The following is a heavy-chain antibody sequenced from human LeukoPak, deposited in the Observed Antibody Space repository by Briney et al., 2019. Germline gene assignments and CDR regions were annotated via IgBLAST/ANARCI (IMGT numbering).Heavy chain of an antibody. Sequence: SETLSLTCTVSGGSISSYYWSWIRQPPGKGLEWIGYIYYSGSTNYNPSLKSRVTISVDTSKNQFSLKLSSVTAADTAVYYCAGEVMVRGGHNWFDPWGQGTLVTVSS. V-gene: IGHV4-59*01. CDR3: AGEVMVRGGHNWFDP. D-gene: IGHD3-10*01. CDR2: IYYSGST. J-gene: IGHJ5*02. CDR1: GGSISSYY.